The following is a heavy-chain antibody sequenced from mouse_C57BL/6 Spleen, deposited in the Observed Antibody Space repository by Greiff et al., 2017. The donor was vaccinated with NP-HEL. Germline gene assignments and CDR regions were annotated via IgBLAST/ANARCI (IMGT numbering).Heavy chain of an antibody. CDR1: GYAFTNYL. V-gene: IGHV1-54*01. Sequence: QVQLKESGAELVRPGTSVKVSCKASGYAFTNYLIEWVKQRPGQGLEWIGVINPGSGGTNYNEKFKGKATLTADKSSSTAYMQLSSLTSEDSAVYFCAREGGYYLDYWGQGTTLTVSS. J-gene: IGHJ2*01. CDR3: AREGGYYLDY. CDR2: INPGSGGT.